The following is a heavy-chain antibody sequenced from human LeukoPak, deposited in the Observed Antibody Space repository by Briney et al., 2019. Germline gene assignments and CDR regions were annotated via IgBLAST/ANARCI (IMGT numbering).Heavy chain of an antibody. CDR3: GRGAGYCSGGSCYQRFDS. CDR1: GYTFTGYY. CDR2: INPNSGGT. Sequence: ASVKLSCTASGYTFTGYYMHWVRQAPGQGLEWMGWINPNSGGTNYAQKFQGRVTMTRDTSISTAYMQLSRLRSDDTAVYYCGRGAGYCSGGSCYQRFDSWGQGTLVTVSS. J-gene: IGHJ5*01. V-gene: IGHV1-2*02. D-gene: IGHD2-15*01.